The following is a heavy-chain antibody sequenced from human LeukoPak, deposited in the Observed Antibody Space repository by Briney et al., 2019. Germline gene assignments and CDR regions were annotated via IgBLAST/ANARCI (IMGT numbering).Heavy chain of an antibody. J-gene: IGHJ6*02. CDR3: ARQYYYGSGSYYAEGIDYGMDV. CDR2: LSAYNGYT. CDR1: GYTFTSYG. V-gene: IGHV1-18*01. Sequence: ASVKVSCKASGYTFTSYGITWVRQAPGQGLEWMGWLSAYNGYTNYAQNLQGRVTMTADTSTTTAYMELRSLRSDDTAVYYCARQYYYGSGSYYAEGIDYGMDVWGQGTTVTVSS. D-gene: IGHD3-10*01.